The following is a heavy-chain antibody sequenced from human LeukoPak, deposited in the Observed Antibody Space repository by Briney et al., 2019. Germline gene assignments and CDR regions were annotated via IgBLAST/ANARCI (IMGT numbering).Heavy chain of an antibody. CDR2: ISYDGSNK. CDR3: AKDSGPTTFDYYYMDV. CDR1: GFAFSSYG. J-gene: IGHJ6*03. Sequence: GGSLRLSCAASGFAFSSYGKYWVRQAPGKGLEWMAVISYDGSNKYYADSVKGRFTISRDNSKNTLYLQMNSLRAEDTAVYYCAKDSGPTTFDYYYMDVWGKGTTVTVSS. D-gene: IGHD1-1*01. V-gene: IGHV3-30*18.